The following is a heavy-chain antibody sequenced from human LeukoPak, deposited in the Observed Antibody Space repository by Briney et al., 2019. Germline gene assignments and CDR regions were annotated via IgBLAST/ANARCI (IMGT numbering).Heavy chain of an antibody. CDR1: GFTFSSYA. Sequence: GGSLRLSCAASGFTFSSYAMSWVRQAPGKGLEWVSAISGSGGSTYYADSVKGRFTISRDNSKNTLYLQMNSLRAEDTAVYYCAKVRLLWFGELPKGDFDYWGQGTLVTVSS. J-gene: IGHJ4*02. CDR2: ISGSGGST. D-gene: IGHD3-10*01. CDR3: AKVRLLWFGELPKGDFDY. V-gene: IGHV3-23*01.